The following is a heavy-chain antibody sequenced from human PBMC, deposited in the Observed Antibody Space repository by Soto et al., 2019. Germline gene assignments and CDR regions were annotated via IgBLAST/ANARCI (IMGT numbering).Heavy chain of an antibody. CDR3: AKSGQSSWANMGV. CDR2: ISGSGDKT. J-gene: IGHJ6*02. CDR1: GFTFSSYA. D-gene: IGHD2-2*01. V-gene: IGHV3-23*01. Sequence: EVQLLESGGGLVQPGGSLRLSCAASGFTFSSYAINWVRQAPGKGLEWVSTISGSGDKTYYADSVKGRFTISRDNSKNTLSLQMNSLRAEDPAVYYCAKSGQSSWANMGVWGQGTTVTVSS.